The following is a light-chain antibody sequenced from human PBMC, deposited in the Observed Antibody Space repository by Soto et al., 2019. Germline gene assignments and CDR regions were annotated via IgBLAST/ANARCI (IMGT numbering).Light chain of an antibody. Sequence: QSVLTQPPSVSGAPGQRVTISCTGSNSNIGAGFGVQWYQQFPRTAPRLLIYSNTNRPSGVPDRFSASQSGTSASLAITGLRAEDEADYYCQSFDINALALIFGVGTKLTVL. J-gene: IGLJ2*01. CDR3: QSFDINALALI. V-gene: IGLV1-40*01. CDR1: NSNIGAGFG. CDR2: SNT.